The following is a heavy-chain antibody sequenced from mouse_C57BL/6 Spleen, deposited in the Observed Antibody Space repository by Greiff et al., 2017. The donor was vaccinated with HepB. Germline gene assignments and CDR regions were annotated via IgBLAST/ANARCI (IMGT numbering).Heavy chain of an antibody. D-gene: IGHD1-1*01. J-gene: IGHJ1*03. CDR2: ISSGGDYI. CDR1: GFTFSSYA. CDR3: TREGNYGSSDWYFDV. Sequence: EVMLVESGEGLVKPGGSLKLSCAASGFTFSSYAMSWVRQTPEKRLEWVAYISSGGDYIYYADTVKGRFTISRDNARNTLYLQMSSLKSEDTAMYYCTREGNYGSSDWYFDVWGTGTTVTVSS. V-gene: IGHV5-9-1*02.